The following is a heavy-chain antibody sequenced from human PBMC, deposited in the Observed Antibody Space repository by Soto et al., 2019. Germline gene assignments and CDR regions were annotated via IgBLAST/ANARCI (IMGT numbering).Heavy chain of an antibody. Sequence: PSETLSLTCTVSGGNIGSGGYYWSWIRQHPGKGLEWIGYIYYSGSTYYNPSLKSRVTISVDTSKNQFSLKLSSVTAADTAVYYCARGGIAATQFDYWGQGTLVTVSS. D-gene: IGHD6-13*01. CDR2: IYYSGST. CDR1: GGNIGSGGYY. V-gene: IGHV4-31*03. J-gene: IGHJ4*02. CDR3: ARGGIAATQFDY.